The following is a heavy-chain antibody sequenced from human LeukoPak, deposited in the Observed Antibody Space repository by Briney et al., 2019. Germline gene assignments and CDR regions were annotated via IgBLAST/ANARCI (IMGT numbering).Heavy chain of an antibody. V-gene: IGHV3-9*03. CDR2: ISWNSGSI. D-gene: IGHD3-10*01. J-gene: IGHJ4*02. CDR3: AKDSSRRGYYGSGSYLDY. Sequence: PGGSLSLSCAASGFTFDDYAMHWVRQAPGKGLEWVSGISWNSGSIGYADSVKGRFTISRDNAKNSLYLQMNSLRAEDMALYYCAKDSSRRGYYGSGSYLDYWGQGTLVTVSS. CDR1: GFTFDDYA.